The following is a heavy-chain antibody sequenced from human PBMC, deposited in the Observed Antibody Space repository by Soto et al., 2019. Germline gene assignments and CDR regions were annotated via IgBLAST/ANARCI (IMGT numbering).Heavy chain of an antibody. J-gene: IGHJ4*02. D-gene: IGHD3-10*01. Sequence: QVQLVESGGGVVPPGGSLRASCVPSGFTSSPYKMHWVRQPPGEGLGWVAVISFDGANTFYADSVEGRFTISRDISRDTLYLQMSSLRDEDTAIYYCARDGYNRGGFDYWGQGTLVTVSS. CDR1: GFTSSPYK. CDR3: ARDGYNRGGFDY. CDR2: ISFDGANT. V-gene: IGHV3-30-3*01.